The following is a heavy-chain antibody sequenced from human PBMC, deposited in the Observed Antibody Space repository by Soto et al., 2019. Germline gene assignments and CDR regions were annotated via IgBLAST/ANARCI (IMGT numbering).Heavy chain of an antibody. D-gene: IGHD3-10*01. CDR2: IYYSGST. J-gene: IGHJ4*02. V-gene: IGHV4-30-4*01. Sequence: QVQLQESGPGLVKPSQTLSLTCTVSGGSISSGDYYWSWIRQPPGKGLEWIGYIYYSGSTYYNPYRKSRAATSVDTSMNQFSLKLSSVAAADTAVYSCARAQGSGFLVSWGQGTLVTVSS. CDR1: GGSISSGDYY. CDR3: ARAQGSGFLVS.